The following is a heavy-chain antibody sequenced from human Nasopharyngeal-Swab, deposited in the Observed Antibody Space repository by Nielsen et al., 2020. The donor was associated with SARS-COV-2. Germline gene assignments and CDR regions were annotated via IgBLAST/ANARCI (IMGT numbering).Heavy chain of an antibody. Sequence: ASVKVSCKASGYTFTSYGISWVRQAPGQGLEWMGWISAYNGNTNYAQKLQGRVAMTTDTSMSTAYMELRSLRSDDTAVYYCARDPPLLESGYSYGFPRFDYWGQGTLVTVSS. J-gene: IGHJ4*02. CDR2: ISAYNGNT. CDR3: ARDPPLLESGYSYGFPRFDY. CDR1: GYTFTSYG. D-gene: IGHD5-18*01. V-gene: IGHV1-18*01.